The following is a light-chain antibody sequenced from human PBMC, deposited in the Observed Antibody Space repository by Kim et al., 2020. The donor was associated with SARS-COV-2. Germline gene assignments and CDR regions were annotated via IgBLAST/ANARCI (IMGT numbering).Light chain of an antibody. CDR3: QQYDHLPT. CDR1: QDITNY. CDR2: DAS. Sequence: LSASVGDRVNITCQASQDITNYLNWYQKKPGKAPKLLIYDASRMQTGVPSRFSGSGSGTHFTFIISSLQPEDIATYYCQQYDHLPTFGQGTRLDI. J-gene: IGKJ5*01. V-gene: IGKV1-33*01.